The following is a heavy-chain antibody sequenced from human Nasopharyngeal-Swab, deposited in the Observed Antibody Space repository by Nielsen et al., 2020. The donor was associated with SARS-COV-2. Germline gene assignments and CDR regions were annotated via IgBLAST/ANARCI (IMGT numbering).Heavy chain of an antibody. V-gene: IGHV3-7*04. D-gene: IGHD2-21*02. CDR3: ARESVVTGMDDATDI. CDR2: IKQGGSEQ. Sequence: GESLKISCTGSGYIFGNYAISWVRQPPGKGLEWVANIKQGGSEQFYVDSVKGRFTISRDDAKNSVYLQMNSLRAEDTAVYYCARESVVTGMDDATDIWGQGTMVTVSS. CDR1: GYIFGNYA. J-gene: IGHJ3*02.